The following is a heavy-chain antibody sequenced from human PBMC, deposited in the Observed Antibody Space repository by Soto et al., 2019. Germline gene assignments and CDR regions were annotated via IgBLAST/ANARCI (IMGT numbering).Heavy chain of an antibody. V-gene: IGHV1-46*01. D-gene: IGHD2-15*01. CDR2: INPSGGST. CDR3: ARESPNYCSGGSCYSADV. J-gene: IGHJ6*02. Sequence: ASVKVSCKASGYTFTSYYMHWVRQAPGQGLEWMGIINPSGGSTSYAQKFQGRVTMTRDTSTSTVYMELSSLRSEDTAVYYCARESPNYCSGGSCYSADVWGQGTTVTVSS. CDR1: GYTFTSYY.